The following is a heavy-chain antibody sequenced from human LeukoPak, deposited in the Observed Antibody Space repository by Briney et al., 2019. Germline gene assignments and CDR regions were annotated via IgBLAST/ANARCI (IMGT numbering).Heavy chain of an antibody. Sequence: GASVKVSCKASGGTFSSYAISWVRQAPGQGLEWMGGIIPIFGTANYAQKFQGRVTITADESTSTAYMELSSLRSEDTAVYYCARGRGYCSGGSCYLEPYYYYYMDVWGKGTTVTISS. D-gene: IGHD2-15*01. CDR2: IIPIFGTA. V-gene: IGHV1-69*13. CDR3: ARGRGYCSGGSCYLEPYYYYYMDV. J-gene: IGHJ6*03. CDR1: GGTFSSYA.